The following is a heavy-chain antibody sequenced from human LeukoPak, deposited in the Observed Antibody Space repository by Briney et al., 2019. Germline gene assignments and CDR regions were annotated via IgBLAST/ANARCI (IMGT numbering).Heavy chain of an antibody. CDR2: IRYDGSNK. J-gene: IGHJ4*02. CDR3: ARVGGYSGYDYSNFDY. Sequence: PGGSLRLSCAASGFTFSSYGMHWVRQAPGKGLEWVAFIRYDGSNKYYADSVKGRFTISRDNSKNTLYLQMNSLRAEDTAVYYCARVGGYSGYDYSNFDYWGQGTLVTVSS. D-gene: IGHD5-12*01. V-gene: IGHV3-30*02. CDR1: GFTFSSYG.